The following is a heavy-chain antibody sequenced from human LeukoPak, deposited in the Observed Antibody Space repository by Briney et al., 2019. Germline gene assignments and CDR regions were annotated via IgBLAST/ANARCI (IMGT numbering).Heavy chain of an antibody. D-gene: IGHD1-26*01. CDR3: ARTVGATGAFDI. CDR1: GYTFIKYG. V-gene: IGHV1-18*01. CDR2: ISAYTGTT. J-gene: IGHJ3*02. Sequence: GASVRVSCKASGYTFIKYGLTWVRHAPGQGFEWMGWISAYTGTTNYAQKLQGRVTMPTDPSTSTAYMELRSLRSDDTAVYYCARTVGATGAFDIWGQGTMVTVSS.